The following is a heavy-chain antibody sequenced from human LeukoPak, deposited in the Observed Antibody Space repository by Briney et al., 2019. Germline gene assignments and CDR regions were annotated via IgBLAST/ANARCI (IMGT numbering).Heavy chain of an antibody. Sequence: GGSLRLSCAASGFTFSNYRMTWVRQAPGKGLEWVANINEGGSEKYYVDSVKGRFTISRDNAKNSLYLQMTSLRAEDTAVYYWAGAYYDFWSGYAGDYWGEGTLVTVSS. D-gene: IGHD3-3*01. CDR1: GFTFSNYR. J-gene: IGHJ4*02. CDR2: INEGGSEK. CDR3: AGAYYDFWSGYAGDY. V-gene: IGHV3-7*01.